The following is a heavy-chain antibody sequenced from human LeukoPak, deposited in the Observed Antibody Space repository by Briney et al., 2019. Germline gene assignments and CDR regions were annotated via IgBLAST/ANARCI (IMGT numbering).Heavy chain of an antibody. V-gene: IGHV4-34*01. Sequence: KTSETLSLTCAVYGGSFSGYYWSWIRQPPGKGLEWIGEINHSGSTNYIPSLKSRVTISVDTSKNQFSLKLSSVTAADTAVYYCAREGRSGYYDSSGYYAATTVIPFDLWGQGTMVTVSS. J-gene: IGHJ3*01. CDR3: AREGRSGYYDSSGYYAATTVIPFDL. CDR2: INHSGST. D-gene: IGHD3-22*01. CDR1: GGSFSGYY.